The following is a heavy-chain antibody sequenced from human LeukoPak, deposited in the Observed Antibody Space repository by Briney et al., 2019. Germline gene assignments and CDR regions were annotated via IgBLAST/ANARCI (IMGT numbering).Heavy chain of an antibody. J-gene: IGHJ3*01. V-gene: IGHV4-39*02. CDR2: IYYSGST. D-gene: IGHD2-2*01. Sequence: SETLSLTCTVSGGSISSSSYYWGWIRQPPGKGLEWIGSIYYSGSTYYNPSLKSRVSMSLDMSKNQFSLSLSSVTAADTAMYYCAREVITPGDSDGFDLWGQGTMVSVSS. CDR3: AREVITPGDSDGFDL. CDR1: GGSISSSSYY.